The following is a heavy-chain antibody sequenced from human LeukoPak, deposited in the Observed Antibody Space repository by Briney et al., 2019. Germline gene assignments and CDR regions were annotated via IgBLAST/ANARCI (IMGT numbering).Heavy chain of an antibody. V-gene: IGHV3-9*01. CDR1: GFTFDDYA. D-gene: IGHD3-22*01. Sequence: GRSLRLSCAASGFTFDDYAMHWVRQAPGKGLEWVSSISWNSGSIGYADSVKGRFTISRDNAKNSLYLQMNSLRVEDTALYFCAKDAAYSSGHFDYWGQGTLVTVSS. CDR3: AKDAAYSSGHFDY. CDR2: ISWNSGSI. J-gene: IGHJ4*02.